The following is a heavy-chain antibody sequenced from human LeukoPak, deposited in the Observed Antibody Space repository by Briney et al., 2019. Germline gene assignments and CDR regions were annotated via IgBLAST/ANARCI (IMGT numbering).Heavy chain of an antibody. CDR1: GGSISSSSYY. D-gene: IGHD2-2*01. CDR3: ARDEGSSYPFDY. CDR2: IYYSGST. J-gene: IGHJ4*02. Sequence: SETLSLTCTVSGGSISSSSYYWGWIRQPPGKGLEWIGSIYYSGSTYYNPSLKSRVTISVDTSKSQFSLNLSSVTAADTAVYFCARDEGSSYPFDYWGQGTLVTVSS. V-gene: IGHV4-39*07.